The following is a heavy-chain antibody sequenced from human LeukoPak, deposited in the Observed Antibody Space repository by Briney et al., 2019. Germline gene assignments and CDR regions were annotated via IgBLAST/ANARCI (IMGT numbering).Heavy chain of an antibody. CDR1: GDSVSSNNAV. CDR3: ARAPRSRSSGFDY. J-gene: IGHJ4*02. Sequence: SQTLSLTCAISGDSVSSNNAVWNWIRQSPSRGLEWLGRTYYRSKWYNDYAVSVKSRITINPDTSKNQFSLQLNSVTPEDTAVYYCARAPRSRSSGFDYWGQGTLVTVSS. D-gene: IGHD6-19*01. V-gene: IGHV6-1*01. CDR2: TYYRSKWYN.